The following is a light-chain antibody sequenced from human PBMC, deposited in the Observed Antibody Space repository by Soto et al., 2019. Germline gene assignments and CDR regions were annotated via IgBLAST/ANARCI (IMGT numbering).Light chain of an antibody. V-gene: IGKV1-39*01. CDR1: QSISSY. Sequence: DIQMTQSPSSLSASLGDRVTITCRASQSISSYLNWYQQKPGKAPKLLIYAASSLQSGVPSRFSGSGSGTDFTLTISSLQPEDFSTYYCQQSYSTPPERTFGQGTKVDI. J-gene: IGKJ1*01. CDR2: AAS. CDR3: QQSYSTPPERT.